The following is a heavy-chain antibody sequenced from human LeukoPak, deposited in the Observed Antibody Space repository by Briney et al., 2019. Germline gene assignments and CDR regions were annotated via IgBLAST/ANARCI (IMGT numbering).Heavy chain of an antibody. CDR1: GFTFDDYA. V-gene: IGHV3-9*01. CDR3: AKAERDIVATTTFDY. J-gene: IGHJ4*02. CDR2: ISWNSGSI. D-gene: IGHD5-12*01. Sequence: GRSLRLSCAASGFTFDDYAMHWVRQAPWKGLELVSGISWNSGSIGYADSVKGRFTISRDNAKNSLYLQMNSLRAEDTALYYCAKAERDIVATTTFDYWGQGTLVTVSS.